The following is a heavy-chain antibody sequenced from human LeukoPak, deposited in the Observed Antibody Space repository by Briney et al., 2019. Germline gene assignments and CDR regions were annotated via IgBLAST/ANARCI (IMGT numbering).Heavy chain of an antibody. CDR3: ARGDTATSPDDY. J-gene: IGHJ4*02. D-gene: IGHD5-18*01. Sequence: SETLSLTCAVYGGSFSGYYWSWIRQPPGKGLEWIGEINHSGSTNYNPSLKSRVTISVDTSKNQFSLKLSSVTAADTAVYYCARGDTATSPDDYWGQGTLVTVSS. V-gene: IGHV4-34*01. CDR1: GGSFSGYY. CDR2: INHSGST.